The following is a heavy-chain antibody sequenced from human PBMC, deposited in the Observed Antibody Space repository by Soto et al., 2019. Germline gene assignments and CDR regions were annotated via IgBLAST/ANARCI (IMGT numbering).Heavy chain of an antibody. CDR1: GGSISSYY. Sequence: QVQLQESGPGLVKPSETLSLTCTVSGGSISSYYWSWVRQPPGKGLEWIGYICYSGITNNNPRLKRRVTLAVDTSKNQFSLRLSSVSAADTAVYYCARRYSSAFDIWGQGTMVTVSS. CDR2: ICYSGIT. J-gene: IGHJ3*02. D-gene: IGHD6-13*01. CDR3: ARRYSSAFDI. V-gene: IGHV4-59*08.